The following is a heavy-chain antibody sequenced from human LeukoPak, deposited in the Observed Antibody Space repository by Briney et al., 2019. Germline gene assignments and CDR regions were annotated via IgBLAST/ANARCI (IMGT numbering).Heavy chain of an antibody. D-gene: IGHD3-10*01. Sequence: SVKVSCKASGGTFSSYAISWVRQAPGQGLEGLGGITPIFGTANYAQKCQGRVTITTDESTSTAYMELSSLRSEDTAVYYCAIPTGRYGSGSYFDYWGQGTLVTVSS. V-gene: IGHV1-69*05. CDR1: GGTFSSYA. CDR2: ITPIFGTA. CDR3: AIPTGRYGSGSYFDY. J-gene: IGHJ4*02.